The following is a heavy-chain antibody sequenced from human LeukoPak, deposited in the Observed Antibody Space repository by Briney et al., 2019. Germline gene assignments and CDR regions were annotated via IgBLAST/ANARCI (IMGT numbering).Heavy chain of an antibody. CDR1: GFTFSSYG. V-gene: IGHV3-30*02. D-gene: IGHD2/OR15-2a*01. Sequence: PGGSLRLSCATSGFTFSSYGIHWVRQAPGKGLEGVAFIRYDGSNEYYADSVKGRFTISRDNSKNTLYLQMNSLRAEDTAVYYCAKGGLSRYCNSNICYYFDYWGQGTLVTVSS. CDR2: IRYDGSNE. J-gene: IGHJ4*02. CDR3: AKGGLSRYCNSNICYYFDY.